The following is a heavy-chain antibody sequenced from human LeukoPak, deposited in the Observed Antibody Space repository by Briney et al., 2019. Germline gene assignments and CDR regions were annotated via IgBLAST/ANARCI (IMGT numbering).Heavy chain of an antibody. Sequence: ASVKVSCKTSGYTFTDYYIHWVRQAPGQGLEWIGIIYPSVDTTDSSQKFKGRVTVTRDTSTSTVYMELGTLRSEDTAIYYCIREYEGGYFDYWGQGTLVTVSS. CDR3: IREYEGGYFDY. CDR2: IYPSVDTT. J-gene: IGHJ4*02. D-gene: IGHD2-8*01. CDR1: GYTFTDYY. V-gene: IGHV1-46*01.